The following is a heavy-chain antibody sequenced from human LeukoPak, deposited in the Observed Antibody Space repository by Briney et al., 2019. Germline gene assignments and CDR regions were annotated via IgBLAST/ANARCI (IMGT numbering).Heavy chain of an antibody. CDR1: GFTFDDYA. V-gene: IGHV3-9*01. CDR2: ISWNSGSI. D-gene: IGHD3-16*01. CDR3: ASKSLQIQGPRLRLDV. J-gene: IGHJ6*02. Sequence: GGSLRLSCAASGFTFDDYAMHWVRQAPGKGLEWVSGISWNSGSIGYADSVKGRFTISRDNAKNSLYLQMNSLRAEDTAGYYCASKSLQIQGPRLRLDVWGQGTTVSVSS.